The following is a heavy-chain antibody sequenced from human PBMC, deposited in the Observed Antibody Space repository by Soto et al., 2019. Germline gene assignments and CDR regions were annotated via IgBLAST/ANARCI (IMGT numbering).Heavy chain of an antibody. CDR1: GGTFSSYA. D-gene: IGHD6-6*01. V-gene: IGHV1-69*12. CDR2: IIPIFGTA. CDR3: ARGGGSSSLDYYYGMDV. Sequence: QVQLVQSGAEVKKPGSSVKVSCKASGGTFSSYAISWVRQAPGQGLEWMGGIIPIFGTANYAQKFQGRVTITEDESTSTAYMELSSLRSEDTAVYYCARGGGSSSLDYYYGMDVWGQGTTVTVSS. J-gene: IGHJ6*02.